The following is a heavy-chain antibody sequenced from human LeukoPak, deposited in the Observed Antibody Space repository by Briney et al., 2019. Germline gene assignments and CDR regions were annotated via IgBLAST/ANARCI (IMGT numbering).Heavy chain of an antibody. CDR3: ARDRTYSSSCPDY. V-gene: IGHV3-11*06. D-gene: IGHD6-13*01. CDR1: GFTFSDYY. CDR2: ISSSSSYI. J-gene: IGHJ4*02. Sequence: GGSLRLSCAASGFTFSDYYMSWIRQAPGKGLEWVSSISSSSSYIYYADSVKGRFTISRDNAKNSLYLQMNSLRAEDTAVYYCARDRTYSSSCPDYWGQGTLVTVSS.